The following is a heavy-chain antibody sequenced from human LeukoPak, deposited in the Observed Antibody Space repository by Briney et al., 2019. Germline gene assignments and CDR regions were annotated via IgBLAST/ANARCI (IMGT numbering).Heavy chain of an antibody. CDR2: IYHSGST. Sequence: SETLSLTCAVSGGSISSSNWWSWVRQPPGKGLEWIGEIYHSGSTNYNPSLKSRVTISVDKSKNQFSLKLSSVAAADTAVYYCARSEYYGDYDNSWGQGTLVTVSS. J-gene: IGHJ4*02. V-gene: IGHV4-4*02. CDR3: ARSEYYGDYDNS. D-gene: IGHD4-17*01. CDR1: GGSISSSNW.